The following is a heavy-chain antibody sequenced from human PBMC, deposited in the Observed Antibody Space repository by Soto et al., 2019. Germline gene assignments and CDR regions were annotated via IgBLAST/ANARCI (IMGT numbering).Heavy chain of an antibody. V-gene: IGHV1-2*04. CDR2: INPNSGGT. Sequence: ASVKVSCKASGYTFTGYYMHWVRQAPGQGLEWMGWINPNSGGTNYAQKFQGWVTMTRDTSISTAYMELSRLRSDDPAVYYCAREGDPPYGMDVWGQGTTVTVSS. CDR1: GYTFTGYY. CDR3: AREGDPPYGMDV. J-gene: IGHJ6*02. D-gene: IGHD1-26*01.